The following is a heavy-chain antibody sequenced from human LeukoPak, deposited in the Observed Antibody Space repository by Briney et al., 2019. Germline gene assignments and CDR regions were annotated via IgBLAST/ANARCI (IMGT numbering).Heavy chain of an antibody. D-gene: IGHD5-12*01. Sequence: ASVKVSCKASGYTFTSYGISWVRQAPGQGLEWMGWISAYNGNTNYAQKLQGRVTMTTDTSTSTAYMELRSLRSDDTAVYYCARYHSGYGWGPFDYWGQGTLVTVSS. J-gene: IGHJ4*02. CDR3: ARYHSGYGWGPFDY. V-gene: IGHV1-18*04. CDR1: GYTFTSYG. CDR2: ISAYNGNT.